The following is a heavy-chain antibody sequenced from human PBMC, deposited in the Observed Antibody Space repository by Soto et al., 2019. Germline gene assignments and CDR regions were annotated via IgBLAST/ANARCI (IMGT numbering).Heavy chain of an antibody. J-gene: IGHJ6*02. CDR3: VKDLSALVRGVIPTGMDV. CDR2: ISDIGTT. CDR1: GFLFSRYA. Sequence: EVPLLESGGGLVQPGGSLRLSCEASGFLFSRYAMSWVRQAPGKGLEWVSVISDIGTTYYADFLKGRFTVSRDNSKNTLYLQMNSLRADDTAIYYCVKDLSALVRGVIPTGMDVWGQGTTVTVSS. D-gene: IGHD3-10*01. V-gene: IGHV3-23*01.